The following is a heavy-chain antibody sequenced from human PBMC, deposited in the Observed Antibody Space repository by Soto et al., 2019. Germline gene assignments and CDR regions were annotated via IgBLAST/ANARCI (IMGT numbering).Heavy chain of an antibody. CDR1: GGSVSGHY. CDR2: IHYSGTT. J-gene: IGHJ4*02. V-gene: IGHV4-59*02. Sequence: SETLSLTCIVSGGSVSGHYWNWIRQSPGRGLKRIGYIHYSGTTNYNPSLKSRIYKSVDTSENHFSLKLNSVTVADTAVYFCARLAVVGTGVSFDYWGQGTLVTVSS. D-gene: IGHD6-19*01. CDR3: ARLAVVGTGVSFDY.